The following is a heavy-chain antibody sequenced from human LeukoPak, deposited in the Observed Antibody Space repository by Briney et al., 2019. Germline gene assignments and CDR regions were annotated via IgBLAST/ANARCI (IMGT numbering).Heavy chain of an antibody. J-gene: IGHJ6*03. Sequence: GGSLRLSCAASGFTFSSYAMHWVRQAPGKGLEWVSGINWQGASTGYADSVKGRFTIARDNAKNSLYLQMNTLGAEDTALYYCARTYYFDSSGYSSEGKYYYYFMDVWGKGTTVTVSS. V-gene: IGHV3-20*04. CDR2: INWQGAST. D-gene: IGHD3-22*01. CDR3: ARTYYFDSSGYSSEGKYYYYFMDV. CDR1: GFTFSSYA.